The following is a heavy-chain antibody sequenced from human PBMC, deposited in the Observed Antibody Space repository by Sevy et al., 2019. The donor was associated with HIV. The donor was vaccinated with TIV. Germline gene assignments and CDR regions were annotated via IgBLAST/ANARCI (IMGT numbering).Heavy chain of an antibody. D-gene: IGHD3-10*01. J-gene: IGHJ4*02. Sequence: SETLSLTCTVSGGSISSYYWSWIRQPPGKGLEWIGYIYYSGSTNYNPSLKSRVTISVDTSKNQFSLKLSSVTAADTTVYYCARGRTMVRGVLDYWGQGTLVTVSS. CDR3: ARGRTMVRGVLDY. CDR2: IYYSGST. CDR1: GGSISSYY. V-gene: IGHV4-59*01.